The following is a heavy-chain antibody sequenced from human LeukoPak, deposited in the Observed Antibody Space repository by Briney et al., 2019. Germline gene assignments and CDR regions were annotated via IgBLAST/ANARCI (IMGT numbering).Heavy chain of an antibody. Sequence: GGSLRLSCAASGFTFSSYGMHWVRQAPGKGLEWVAVISYDGSNKYYADSVKGRFTISRDNSKNTLYLQMNSLRAEDTAVYYCAKDKGIQVWALTLDYWGQGTLVTVSS. CDR1: GFTFSSYG. D-gene: IGHD5-18*01. J-gene: IGHJ4*02. CDR3: AKDKGIQVWALTLDY. V-gene: IGHV3-30*18. CDR2: ISYDGSNK.